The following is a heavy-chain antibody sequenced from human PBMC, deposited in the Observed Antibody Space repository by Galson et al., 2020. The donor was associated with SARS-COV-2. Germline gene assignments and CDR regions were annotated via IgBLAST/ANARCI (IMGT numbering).Heavy chain of an antibody. CDR3: ATWGVVVITYAFDI. CDR1: GHTLTELS. J-gene: IGHJ3*02. CDR2: FDPQDGET. D-gene: IGHD3-22*01. Sequence: ASVKVSCKLSGHTLTELSMHWVRQAPGKGLEWLGSFDPQDGETIYAQKFQGRVTMTEDTSTETAYLELISLRSDDTAVYYCATWGVVVITYAFDIWGQGTMVTVSS. V-gene: IGHV1-24*01.